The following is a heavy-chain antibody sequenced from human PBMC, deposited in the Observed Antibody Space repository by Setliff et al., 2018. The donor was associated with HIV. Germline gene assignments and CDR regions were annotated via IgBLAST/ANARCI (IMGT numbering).Heavy chain of an antibody. V-gene: IGHV1-58*02. CDR3: AAASNRRVRGVNLHYYYYMDV. CDR2: IVVGSYNT. D-gene: IGHD3-10*01. Sequence: GASVKVSCKASGFTFTNSAMQWVRQARGQRLEWIGWIVVGSYNTNYAQKFQERVTITRDLSTSTAYMELSRLRSEDTAVYYCAAASNRRVRGVNLHYYYYMDVWGKGTTVT. CDR1: GFTFTNSA. J-gene: IGHJ6*03.